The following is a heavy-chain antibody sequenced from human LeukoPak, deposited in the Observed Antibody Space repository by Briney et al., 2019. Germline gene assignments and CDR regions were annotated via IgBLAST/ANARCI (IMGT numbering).Heavy chain of an antibody. CDR1: GLTFSSHW. J-gene: IGHJ5*02. V-gene: IGHV3-74*01. D-gene: IGHD5-18*01. CDR3: VRGGGYNYVDP. CDR2: ITNDGSST. Sequence: GGSLRLSCAASGLTFSSHWMHWVRQAPGKGLVWVSRITNDGSSTTYADSVKGRFTISRDNAKNSLYLQMNSLRAEDTAVYYCVRGGGYNYVDPWGQGTLVTVSS.